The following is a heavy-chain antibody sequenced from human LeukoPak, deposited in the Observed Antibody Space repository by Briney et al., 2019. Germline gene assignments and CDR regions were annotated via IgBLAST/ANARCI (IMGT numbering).Heavy chain of an antibody. CDR2: IYYSGST. D-gene: IGHD5-12*01. Sequence: SETLSLTCTVSGYSISSGYYWGWVRQPPGKGLEWIGSIYYSGSTYYNPSLKSRVTISADTSKNQFSLRLSSVTAADTAVYYCARDSGAYSGYDYIYWGQGTLVTVSS. CDR3: ARDSGAYSGYDYIY. J-gene: IGHJ4*02. V-gene: IGHV4-38-2*02. CDR1: GYSISSGYY.